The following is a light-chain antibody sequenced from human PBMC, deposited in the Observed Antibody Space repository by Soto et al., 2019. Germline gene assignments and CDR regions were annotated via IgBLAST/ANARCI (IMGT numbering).Light chain of an antibody. Sequence: DIQMTQSPSSLSASVGDRVTITCRASQGISNYLAWYQQKPGKVPKLLIYAASTLQSGVPSRFSGSGSGTDFTLTTSSLQPEDVSTYYSRNRETFGQGTKVEIK. CDR1: QGISNY. V-gene: IGKV1-27*01. CDR3: RNRET. J-gene: IGKJ1*01. CDR2: AAS.